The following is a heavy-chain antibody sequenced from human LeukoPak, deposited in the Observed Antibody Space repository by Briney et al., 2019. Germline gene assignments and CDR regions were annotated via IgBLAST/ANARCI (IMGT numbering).Heavy chain of an antibody. CDR2: IRTVGNDP. CDR3: PKPLPPTYFFNSGAHNYGVAF. V-gene: IGHV3-23*01. CDR1: GFQFSNFA. D-gene: IGHD3-22*01. Sequence: GGSLRLSCVASGFQFSNFAMSWVRQAPGRGLQWVSAIRTVGNDPSYADSVRGRFTISRDNSKNTLYLQMDSLRVEDTGIYFWPKPLPPTYFFNSGAHNYGVAFWGKG. J-gene: IGHJ4*02.